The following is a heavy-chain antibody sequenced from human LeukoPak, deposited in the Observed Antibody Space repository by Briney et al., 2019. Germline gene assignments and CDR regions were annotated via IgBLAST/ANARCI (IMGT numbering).Heavy chain of an antibody. D-gene: IGHD6-13*01. J-gene: IGHJ4*02. Sequence: SETLSLTCTVSGGPINNYYWSWIRQPPGKGQEWIGFISYSGTTNYYPSLKSRVTMSVDTSKSQVSLKLSSVTAADTAVYYCARGMSSSWPGRLDYWGQGILVTVSS. CDR2: ISYSGTT. CDR1: GGPINNYY. V-gene: IGHV4-59*01. CDR3: ARGMSSSWPGRLDY.